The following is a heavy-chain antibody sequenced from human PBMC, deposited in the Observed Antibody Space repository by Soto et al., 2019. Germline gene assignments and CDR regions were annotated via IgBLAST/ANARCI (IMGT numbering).Heavy chain of an antibody. CDR2: INSRAGTT. CDR1: GFTFSSFA. CDR3: AKDRRSTSCYAFDY. V-gene: IGHV3-23*01. D-gene: IGHD2-2*01. Sequence: TGGSLRLSCAASGFTFSSFAMSWVRQAPGKGLEWVSGINSRAGTTYYADSVKGRFTISRDNSKNTLYLQMNSLTAEDTAVYYCAKDRRSTSCYAFDYWGRGTLVTVSS. J-gene: IGHJ4*02.